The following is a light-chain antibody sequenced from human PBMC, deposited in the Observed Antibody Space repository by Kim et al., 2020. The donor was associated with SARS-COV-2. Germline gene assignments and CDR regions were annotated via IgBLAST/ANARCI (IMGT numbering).Light chain of an antibody. Sequence: QPVLTQPPSSSGTPGQRVTISCSGSTSNIGSNPVSWYQQLPGTAPQLLIYSNDRRPAGVPDRFSGSESGTSASLAISGLQSEDEADYYCAAWDDSLNGWVFGGGTQLTVL. CDR1: TSNIGSNP. J-gene: IGLJ3*02. CDR3: AAWDDSLNGWV. V-gene: IGLV1-44*01. CDR2: SND.